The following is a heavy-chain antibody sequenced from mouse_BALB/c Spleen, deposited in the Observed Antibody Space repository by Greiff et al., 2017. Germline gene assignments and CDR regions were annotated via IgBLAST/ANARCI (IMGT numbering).Heavy chain of an antibody. V-gene: IGHV5-12-2*01. J-gene: IGHJ4*01. CDR2: ISNGGGST. CDR1: GFTFSSYT. CDR3: ARQGSGSSYDYAMDY. Sequence: EVQRVESGGGLVQPGGSLKLSCAASGFTFSSYTMSWVRQTPEKRLEWVAYISNGGGSTYYPDTVKGRFTISRDNAKNTLYLQMSSLKSEDTAMYYCARQGSGSSYDYAMDYWGQGTSVTVSS. D-gene: IGHD1-1*01.